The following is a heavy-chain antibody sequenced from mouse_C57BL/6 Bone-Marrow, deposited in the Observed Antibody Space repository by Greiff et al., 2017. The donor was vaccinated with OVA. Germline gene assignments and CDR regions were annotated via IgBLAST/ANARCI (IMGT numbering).Heavy chain of an antibody. CDR1: GYTFTSYW. CDR3: ARFGTTVVDWYFEV. CDR2: INPSNGGT. V-gene: IGHV1-53*01. J-gene: IGHJ1*03. D-gene: IGHD1-1*01. Sequence: QVQLQQPGTELVKPGASVKLSCKASGYTFTSYWMHWVKQRPGQGLEWIGNINPSNGGTNYNEKFKSKATLTVDKSSSTAYMQLSSLTSEDSAVYYCARFGTTVVDWYFEVWGTGTTVTVSS.